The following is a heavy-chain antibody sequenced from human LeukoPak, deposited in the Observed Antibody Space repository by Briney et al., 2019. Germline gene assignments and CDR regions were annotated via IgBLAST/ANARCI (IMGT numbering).Heavy chain of an antibody. V-gene: IGHV4-38-2*02. CDR3: ARETRNYYNSSGYYCIDY. CDR2: LYYRGST. D-gene: IGHD3-22*01. CDR1: GYSISSGYY. J-gene: IGHJ4*02. Sequence: SETQSLTCTVSGYSISSGYYWAWIRQPPGKGLEWIGNLYYRGSTSYKPSLESRVTILVDTSKNQFSLKLSSVTAADTAVYYCARETRNYYNSSGYYCIDYWGQGTLVTVSS.